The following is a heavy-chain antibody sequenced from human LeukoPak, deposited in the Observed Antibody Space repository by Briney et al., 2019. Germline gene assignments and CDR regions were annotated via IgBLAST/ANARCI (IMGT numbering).Heavy chain of an antibody. D-gene: IGHD6-19*01. CDR3: ARPGYSSGWPDAFDI. Sequence: ASVKVSCKASGYTFTSYGISWVRQAPGQGLEWMGWISAYNGNTNYAQKLQGRVTMTTDTYTRTAYMELRSLRSDDTAVYYCARPGYSSGWPDAFDIWGQGTMVSVSS. J-gene: IGHJ3*02. CDR2: ISAYNGNT. V-gene: IGHV1-18*01. CDR1: GYTFTSYG.